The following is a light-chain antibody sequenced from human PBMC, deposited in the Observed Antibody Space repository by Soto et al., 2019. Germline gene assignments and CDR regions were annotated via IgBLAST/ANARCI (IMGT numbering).Light chain of an antibody. V-gene: IGKV3-15*01. Sequence: EIGMTQSPVTVSVSKGERATLSCRASQNISRSLAWYQQKPGQGPSLLIYGTSTRAGGVPARFSGGGSGTEFTLTISSLQSEDFATYYCQQSYNPPRTFGQGTKVDI. CDR1: QNISRS. J-gene: IGKJ1*01. CDR3: QQSYNPPRT. CDR2: GTS.